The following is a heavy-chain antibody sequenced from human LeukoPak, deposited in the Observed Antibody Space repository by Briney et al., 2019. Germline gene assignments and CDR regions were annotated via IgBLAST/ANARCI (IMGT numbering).Heavy chain of an antibody. Sequence: LECVSSISSNSFHIFYADSVKGRFTISRDNAKNSLYLQMDSLRAEDTAVYYCTRDLASQPDYWGQGGLVTVSS. CDR3: TRDLASQPDY. CDR2: ISSNSFHI. D-gene: IGHD1-1*01. V-gene: IGHV3-21*01. J-gene: IGHJ4*02.